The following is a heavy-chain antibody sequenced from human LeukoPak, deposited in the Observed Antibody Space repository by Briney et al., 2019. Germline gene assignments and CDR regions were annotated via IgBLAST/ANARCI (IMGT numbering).Heavy chain of an antibody. D-gene: IGHD6-13*01. J-gene: IGHJ4*02. Sequence: SVKVSCKASGGTFSSCAISWVRQAPGQGLEWMGRIIPILGIANYPQKFQGRVTITADKSTSTVYMELSSLRSEDTAVYYCARAPQGYSSSWYLFDYWGQGTLVTVSS. CDR2: IIPILGIA. V-gene: IGHV1-69*04. CDR3: ARAPQGYSSSWYLFDY. CDR1: GGTFSSCA.